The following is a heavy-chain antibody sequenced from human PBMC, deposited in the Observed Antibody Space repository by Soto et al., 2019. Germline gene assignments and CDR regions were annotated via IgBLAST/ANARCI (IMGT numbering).Heavy chain of an antibody. D-gene: IGHD4-17*01. Sequence: QVLLVESGGGLVKPGGSLRLSCATSGFIFSDYYMHWIRQAPGKGLEWISYISGNGRIIQYADSAKGRFTISRDNAQNSLYLQTNSLRAEHTALYFCARDFDADSRTDFDYWGQGTLVTVSS. J-gene: IGHJ4*02. CDR1: GFIFSDYY. CDR2: ISGNGRII. CDR3: ARDFDADSRTDFDY. V-gene: IGHV3-11*01.